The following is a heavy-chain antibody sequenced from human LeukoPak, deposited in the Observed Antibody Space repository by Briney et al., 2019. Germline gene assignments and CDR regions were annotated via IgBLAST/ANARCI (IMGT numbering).Heavy chain of an antibody. V-gene: IGHV3-30-3*01. CDR2: ISYDGSNK. CDR3: ARDLTVYGDYQGTFDY. J-gene: IGHJ4*02. CDR1: GFTFSSYA. Sequence: GRSLRLSCAASGFTFSSYAMHWVRQAPGKGLEWVAVISYDGSNKYYADSVKGRFTISRDNSKNTLYLQMNSLRAEDTAVYYCARDLTVYGDYQGTFDYWGQGTLVTVSS. D-gene: IGHD4-17*01.